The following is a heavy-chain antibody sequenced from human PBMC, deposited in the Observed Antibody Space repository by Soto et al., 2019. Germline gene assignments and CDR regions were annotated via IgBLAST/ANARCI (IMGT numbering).Heavy chain of an antibody. CDR2: ISDGGGRT. V-gene: IGHV3-23*01. Sequence: EVQLLESGGGLVQPGGSLRLSCAASGFTFSDYAMTWVRQAPGKGLEWVSTISDGGGRTYNADSVKGRFTISRDNSKNTLYLQMNSLRVEDTAVYFCAKDRRGGSPEYSQHWGQGTLVTVSS. CDR3: AKDRRGGSPEYSQH. J-gene: IGHJ1*01. D-gene: IGHD5-12*01. CDR1: GFTFSDYA.